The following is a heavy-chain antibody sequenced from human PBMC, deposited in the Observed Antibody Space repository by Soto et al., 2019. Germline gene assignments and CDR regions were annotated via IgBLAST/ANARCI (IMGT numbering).Heavy chain of an antibody. D-gene: IGHD4-17*01. V-gene: IGHV1-18*01. Sequence: GASVKVSCKASGYTFNTYGITWVRQAPGQGLEWMGWINPYNGNTKFAQKLQDRVTMTTATSTSTAYMELASLRSDDTAVYYCARGCIAVTSHLCYWGQGTLVIVSS. CDR1: GYTFNTYG. CDR2: INPYNGNT. CDR3: ARGCIAVTSHLCY. J-gene: IGHJ4*02.